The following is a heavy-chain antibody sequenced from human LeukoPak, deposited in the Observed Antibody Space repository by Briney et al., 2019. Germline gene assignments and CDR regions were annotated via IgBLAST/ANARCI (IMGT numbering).Heavy chain of an antibody. Sequence: SETLSLTCAVCGGSFSGYYWSWIRQPPGKGLEWIGEINHSGSTNYNPSLKSRVTISVDTSKNQFSLKLSSVTAADTAVYYCARADKPRSIAAPWGFDPWGQGTLVTVSP. V-gene: IGHV4-34*01. J-gene: IGHJ5*02. D-gene: IGHD6-6*01. CDR3: ARADKPRSIAAPWGFDP. CDR2: INHSGST. CDR1: GGSFSGYY.